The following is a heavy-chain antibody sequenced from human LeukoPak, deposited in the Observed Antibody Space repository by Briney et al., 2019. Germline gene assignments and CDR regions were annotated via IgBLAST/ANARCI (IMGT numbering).Heavy chain of an antibody. J-gene: IGHJ4*02. CDR3: ARVFQKQLSDY. V-gene: IGHV1-46*01. CDR1: GYTFTDYN. Sequence: GASVKVSCKTSGYTFTDYNLHWVRQAPGQRLEWMGIIKPSGGDTSYAQTFQGRVFMTRDTSTSTVYMELCSLKSEDTAVYYCARVFQKQLSDYWGQGSLVTVSS. D-gene: IGHD6-13*01. CDR2: IKPSGGDT.